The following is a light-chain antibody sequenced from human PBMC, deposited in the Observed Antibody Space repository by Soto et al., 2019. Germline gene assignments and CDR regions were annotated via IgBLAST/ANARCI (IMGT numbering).Light chain of an antibody. J-gene: IGKJ1*01. CDR1: QSVSSSY. CDR3: QQYGSSGWT. V-gene: IGKV3-20*01. CDR2: GAS. Sequence: EIVMTQSPATLPVSPGERATLSCRASQSVSSSYLAWYQQKPGQAPRLLIYGASSRATGIPDRFSGSGSGTDFTLSISRLEPEDFAVYYCQQYGSSGWTFGQGTKVDIK.